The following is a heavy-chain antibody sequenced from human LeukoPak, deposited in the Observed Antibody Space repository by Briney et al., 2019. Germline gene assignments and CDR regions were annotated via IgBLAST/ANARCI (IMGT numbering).Heavy chain of an antibody. V-gene: IGHV3-21*01. J-gene: IGHJ4*02. D-gene: IGHD3-10*02. CDR1: GFTLSSYT. Sequence: GGSLRLSCAASGFTLSSYTMNWVRQAPGKGLEWVSSISSSSSSYIYYADSVKGRFTISRDNAKNSLYLQMNSLRAEDTAVYYCARGTMFPYYFDYWGQGTLVTVSS. CDR2: ISSSSSSYI. CDR3: ARGTMFPYYFDY.